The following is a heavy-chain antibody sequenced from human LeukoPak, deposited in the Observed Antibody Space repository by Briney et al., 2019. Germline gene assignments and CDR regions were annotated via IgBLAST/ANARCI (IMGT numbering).Heavy chain of an antibody. J-gene: IGHJ4*02. CDR3: ARDSSGPSY. V-gene: IGHV3-53*01. CDR2: IYSSGGT. CDR1: GFSVSSNY. D-gene: IGHD1-26*01. Sequence: GGSLRLSCAASGFSVSSNYMSWVRQAPGKGLEWVSVIYSSGGTYYADSVKGRFTISRDNSKNTLYLQMNSLRAEDTAVYFCARDSSGPSYWGQGTLVTVSS.